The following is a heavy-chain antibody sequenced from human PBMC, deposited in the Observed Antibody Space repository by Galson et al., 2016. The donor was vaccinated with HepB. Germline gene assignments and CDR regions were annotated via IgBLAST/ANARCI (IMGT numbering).Heavy chain of an antibody. D-gene: IGHD3-10*01. Sequence: SLRLSCAASGFTFTNYGMNWLRQAPGKGLEWVAYISNDGSKRYFADSVKGRFTISRDNSKNTLFLHMSSLRAEDTAVYYCAKRDLLWFGDPNAFDVWGQGKMVTVAS. V-gene: IGHV3-30*18. CDR3: AKRDLLWFGDPNAFDV. CDR2: ISNDGSKR. CDR1: GFTFTNYG. J-gene: IGHJ3*01.